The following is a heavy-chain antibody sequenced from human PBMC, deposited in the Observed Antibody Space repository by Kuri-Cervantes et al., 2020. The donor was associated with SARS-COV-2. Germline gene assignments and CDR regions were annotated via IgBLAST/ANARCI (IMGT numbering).Heavy chain of an antibody. Sequence: GESLKISCAASGFTFSSYGMHWVRQAPGKGLEWVAVISYDGNNKYYADSVKGRFTISRDNSKNTLYLQMNSLRAEDTAVYYCARVVGYSSSWYYFDYWGQGTLVTVSS. CDR2: ISYDGNNK. CDR1: GFTFSSYG. V-gene: IGHV3-30*03. J-gene: IGHJ4*02. CDR3: ARVVGYSSSWYYFDY. D-gene: IGHD6-13*01.